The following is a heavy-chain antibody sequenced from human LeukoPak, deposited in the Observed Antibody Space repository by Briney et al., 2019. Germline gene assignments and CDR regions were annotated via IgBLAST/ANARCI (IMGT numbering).Heavy chain of an antibody. CDR3: ARQVGEYCSSTSCYQHDY. D-gene: IGHD2-2*01. J-gene: IGHJ4*02. V-gene: IGHV4-39*01. CDR1: GGSISSSSYY. CDR2: IYYSGST. Sequence: PSETLSLTCTVSGGSISSSSYYWGWIRQPPGKGLEWIGSIYYSGSTYYNPSLKSRVTISVDTSKNQFSLKLSSVTAADTAVYYCARQVGEYCSSTSCYQHDYWGQGTLVTVSS.